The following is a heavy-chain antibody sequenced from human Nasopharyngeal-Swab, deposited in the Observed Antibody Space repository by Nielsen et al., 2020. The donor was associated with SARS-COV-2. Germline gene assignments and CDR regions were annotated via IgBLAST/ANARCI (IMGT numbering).Heavy chain of an antibody. Sequence: SLKISCAASGFTFDDYAMHWVRQAPGKGLEWVSGISWNSGRIGYADSVKGRFTISRDNAKNSLYLQMNSLRAEDTALYYCAKALMGWELGTAFDIWGQGTMVTVSS. V-gene: IGHV3-9*01. CDR3: AKALMGWELGTAFDI. CDR2: ISWNSGRI. J-gene: IGHJ3*02. CDR1: GFTFDDYA. D-gene: IGHD1-26*01.